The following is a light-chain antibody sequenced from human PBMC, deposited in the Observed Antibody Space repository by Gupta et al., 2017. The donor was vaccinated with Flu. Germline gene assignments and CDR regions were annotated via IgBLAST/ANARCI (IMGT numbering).Light chain of an antibody. CDR3: SSYTISNTVV. Sequence: QSALTQPASVSGSLGQSITITRTGSGSDVGAYIYVSWYQQRPDKAPKLMIFEVSNRPSGVSNRFSGSKSGNTASLTISGLQAEDEADYYCSSYTISNTVVFGGGTKLTVL. V-gene: IGLV2-14*01. CDR1: GSDVGAYIY. J-gene: IGLJ2*01. CDR2: EVS.